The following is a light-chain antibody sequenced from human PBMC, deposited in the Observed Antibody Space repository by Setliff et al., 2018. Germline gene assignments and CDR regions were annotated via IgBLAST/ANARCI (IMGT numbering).Light chain of an antibody. V-gene: IGLV2-14*03. Sequence: QSALTQPASVSGSPGQSTTISCTGTSSDVGGYNYVSWYQQHPDKAPKLMIFDVSNRPSGVSNRFSGSKSGNTASLTISGLQAEDEADYYCSSYTSSSTQVFGTGTKVTVL. J-gene: IGLJ1*01. CDR2: DVS. CDR1: SSDVGGYNY. CDR3: SSYTSSSTQV.